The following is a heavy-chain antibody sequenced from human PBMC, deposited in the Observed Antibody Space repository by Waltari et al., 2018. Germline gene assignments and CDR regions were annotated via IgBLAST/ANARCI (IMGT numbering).Heavy chain of an antibody. CDR1: GFTFSTYN. J-gene: IGHJ4*02. CDR3: ARDLGNVKVTCVDY. D-gene: IGHD3-16*01. Sequence: EVQLVESGGGLVKPGGSLRLACAASGFTFSTYNMNWVRQAPGKGLEWVSSISSSSSYIYYAGSVQGRVTTSRDNAKNSLYLQMNSLRAEDTAVYYCARDLGNVKVTCVDYWGQGTLVTVSS. CDR2: ISSSSSYI. V-gene: IGHV3-21*01.